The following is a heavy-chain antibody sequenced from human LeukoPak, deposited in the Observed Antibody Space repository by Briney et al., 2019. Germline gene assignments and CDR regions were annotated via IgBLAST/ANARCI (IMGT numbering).Heavy chain of an antibody. V-gene: IGHV4-59*01. CDR1: GGSISSYY. J-gene: IGHJ4*02. CDR2: IYYSGST. Sequence: SETLSLTCTVSGGSISSYYWSWIRQPPGKGLEWIGYIYYSGSTNYNPSLKSRVTIPVDTSKNQFSLKLSSVTAADTAVYYCARHVELGVAGTGALDYWGQGILVTVSS. D-gene: IGHD6-19*01. CDR3: ARHVELGVAGTGALDY.